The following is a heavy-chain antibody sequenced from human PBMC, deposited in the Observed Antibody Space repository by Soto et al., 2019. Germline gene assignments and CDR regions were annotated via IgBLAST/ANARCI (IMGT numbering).Heavy chain of an antibody. J-gene: IGHJ5*02. D-gene: IGHD2-2*02. CDR1: GGSISSYY. CDR3: ARDGKYCSSTSCYRREGWFDP. CDR2: IYYSGST. V-gene: IGHV4-59*01. Sequence: PSETLSLTCTVSGGSISSYYWSWIRQPPGKGLEWIGYIYYSGSTNYNPSLKSRVTISVDTSKNQFSLKLSSVTAADTAVYYCARDGKYCSSTSCYRREGWFDPWGQGTLVTVSS.